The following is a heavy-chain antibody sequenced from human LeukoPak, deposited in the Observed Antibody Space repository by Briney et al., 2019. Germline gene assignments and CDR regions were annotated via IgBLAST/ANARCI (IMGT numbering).Heavy chain of an antibody. D-gene: IGHD2-15*01. V-gene: IGHV4-34*01. Sequence: SETLSLTCAVYGGSFSGYYWSWIRQPPGKGLEWIGDINHSGSTNYNPSLKSRVTISVDTSKNQFSLKLSSVTAADTAVYYCARGRYCSGGSCPRGRYYYGMDVWGQGTTVTVSS. CDR1: GGSFSGYY. CDR3: ARGRYCSGGSCPRGRYYYGMDV. J-gene: IGHJ6*02. CDR2: INHSGST.